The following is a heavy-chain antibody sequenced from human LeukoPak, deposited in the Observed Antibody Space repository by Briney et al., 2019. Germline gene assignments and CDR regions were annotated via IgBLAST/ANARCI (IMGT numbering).Heavy chain of an antibody. Sequence: SETLSLTCTVSGGSISSYYWGWIRQPPGKGLEWIGSIYHSGSTYYNPSLKSRVTISVDTSKNQFSLKLSSVTAADTAVYYCARGSGGYYYWFDPWGQGTLVTVSS. D-gene: IGHD1-26*01. CDR3: ARGSGGYYYWFDP. J-gene: IGHJ5*02. V-gene: IGHV4-38-2*02. CDR2: IYHSGST. CDR1: GGSISSYY.